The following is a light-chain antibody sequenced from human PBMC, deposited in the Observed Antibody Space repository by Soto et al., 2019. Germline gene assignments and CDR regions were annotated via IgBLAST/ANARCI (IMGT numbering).Light chain of an antibody. CDR3: HQYASSPRT. V-gene: IGKV3-20*01. CDR1: QTVGKNY. J-gene: IGKJ1*01. Sequence: EIVLTQSPGTLSVSPGERATLSCRASQTVGKNYVAWYQQKPGQAPKFLIYGASSRATGIPDRFSGRGSETDCTLTISRLEPEDFAVYYCHQYASSPRTFGQGTKVEI. CDR2: GAS.